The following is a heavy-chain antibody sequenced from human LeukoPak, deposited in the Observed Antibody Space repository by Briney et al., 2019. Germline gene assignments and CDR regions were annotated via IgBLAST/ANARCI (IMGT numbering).Heavy chain of an antibody. CDR1: GFTFSSYS. Sequence: GGSLRLSCAASGFTFSSYSMNWVRQAPGKGLEWVSSISSSSSYTYYADSVKGRFTISRDNAKNSLYLQMNSLRAEDTAVYYCARDEYSSSRVCDYWGQGTLVTVSS. CDR3: ARDEYSSSRVCDY. V-gene: IGHV3-21*01. CDR2: ISSSSSYT. D-gene: IGHD6-6*01. J-gene: IGHJ4*02.